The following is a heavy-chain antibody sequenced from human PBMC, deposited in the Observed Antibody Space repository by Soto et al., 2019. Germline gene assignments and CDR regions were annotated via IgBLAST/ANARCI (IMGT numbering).Heavy chain of an antibody. CDR3: ARDGNFAFRGYSFAFDL. D-gene: IGHD5-18*01. CDR2: MNIDTGGT. J-gene: IGHJ4*02. Sequence: ASVKVSCTASGYRFTTYYIHWVRQAPGQGLEWMGRMNIDTGGTTYAQKFQGRVTMTRDTSISTAYMEVSSVKSDDTAMYYCARDGNFAFRGYSFAFDLWGQGTLVTVS. CDR1: GYRFTTYY. V-gene: IGHV1-2*06.